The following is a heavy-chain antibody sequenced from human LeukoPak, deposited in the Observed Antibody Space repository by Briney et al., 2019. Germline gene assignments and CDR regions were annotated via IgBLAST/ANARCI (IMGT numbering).Heavy chain of an antibody. J-gene: IGHJ5*02. CDR2: IWYDGSNK. CDR3: AKEYSGSYYVGWFDP. Sequence: PGRSLRLSCAASGFTFCSYGMRWVRQAPGKGLEWVAVIWYDGSNKYYADSVKGRFTISRDNSKNTLYLQMNSLRAEDTAVYYCAKEYSGSYYVGWFDPWGQGTLVTVSS. D-gene: IGHD1-26*01. CDR1: GFTFCSYG. V-gene: IGHV3-33*06.